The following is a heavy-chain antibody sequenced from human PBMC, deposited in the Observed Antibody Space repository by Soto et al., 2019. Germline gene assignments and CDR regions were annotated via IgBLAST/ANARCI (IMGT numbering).Heavy chain of an antibody. Sequence: QVQLVQSGAEVKKPGSSVKVSCTASGGTFSSYAISWVRQAPGQGLEWMGGIIPSFGTANYAQKCHGRVTITADESTSTAYMELSSLRSEDTAVYYCARDWSRMTIVGVVGENWFDPWGQGTLVTVSS. CDR3: ARDWSRMTIVGVVGENWFDP. V-gene: IGHV1-69*01. D-gene: IGHD3-3*01. CDR1: GGTFSSYA. CDR2: IIPSFGTA. J-gene: IGHJ5*02.